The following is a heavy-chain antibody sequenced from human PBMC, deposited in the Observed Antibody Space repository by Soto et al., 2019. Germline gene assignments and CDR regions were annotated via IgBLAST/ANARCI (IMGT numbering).Heavy chain of an antibody. V-gene: IGHV4-30-2*01. CDR1: GGYISSGGYS. J-gene: IGHJ4*02. CDR3: ARESYYGSGATVVAY. D-gene: IGHD3-10*01. CDR2: IYHSGST. Sequence: SETLSLTCTVSGGYISSGGYSWSWIRQPPGKGLEWIGYIYHSGSTYYNPSLNSRVTMSVDTSKNQFSLKVNSVTAADTAVYYCARESYYGSGATVVAYWGQGTLVTSPQ.